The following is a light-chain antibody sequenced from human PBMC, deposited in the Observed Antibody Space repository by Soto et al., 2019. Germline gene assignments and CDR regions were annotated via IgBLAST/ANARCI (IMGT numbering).Light chain of an antibody. CDR2: GAS. Sequence: EIVMTQSPATLSVSPGDRATLSCRASQSVSSNLAWYQQKPGQAPRLLIHGASTRATGIPARFSGSGSGTEFTLIISSLQSEDFAVYNCQQYNVWPTFGQGTKVEIK. V-gene: IGKV3-15*01. CDR1: QSVSSN. J-gene: IGKJ1*01. CDR3: QQYNVWPT.